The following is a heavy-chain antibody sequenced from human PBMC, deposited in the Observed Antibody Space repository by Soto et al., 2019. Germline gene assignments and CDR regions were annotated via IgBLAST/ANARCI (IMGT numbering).Heavy chain of an antibody. J-gene: IGHJ4*02. CDR3: AKAPSIVLLGPHDY. V-gene: IGHV3-30*18. Sequence: QVQLVESGGGVVQPGMSLRLSCAASGFTFSSYAMHWVRQAPGKGLEWVAVMSYDGSNKYYADSVKGRFTIARDNSTNALYLQINSLRAEDTAVYYCAKAPSIVLLGPHDYWGQGALVTVSS. D-gene: IGHD3-22*01. CDR2: MSYDGSNK. CDR1: GFTFSSYA.